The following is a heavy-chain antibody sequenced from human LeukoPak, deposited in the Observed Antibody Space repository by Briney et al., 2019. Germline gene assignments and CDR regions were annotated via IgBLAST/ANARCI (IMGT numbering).Heavy chain of an antibody. V-gene: IGHV3-11*01. CDR3: ARSIGLTGGGVDV. CDR1: GFTFSDYN. D-gene: IGHD3-9*01. CDR2: ITNGGSTI. J-gene: IGHJ6*02. Sequence: GGSLRLSCAASGFTFSDYNMNWVRQAPGKGLEWVSYITNGGSTIHHADSVKGRFTISRDNAKKTLYLQMNSLRAEDTGVYYCARSIGLTGGGVDVWAQGTAVTVSS.